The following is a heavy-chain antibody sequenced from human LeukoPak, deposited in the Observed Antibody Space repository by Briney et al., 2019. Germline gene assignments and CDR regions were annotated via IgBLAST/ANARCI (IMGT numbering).Heavy chain of an antibody. CDR1: GDSISSSSYY. J-gene: IGHJ4*02. CDR2: IYYSGNT. CDR3: ARGTGLQTFDY. Sequence: SETLSLTCTVSGDSISSSSYYWGWIRQPPGKGLEWIGSIYYSGNTYYNPSLKSRVTISVDTSKNQFSLKLSSVTAADTAVYYCARGTGLQTFDYWGQGTLVTVSS. V-gene: IGHV4-39*07. D-gene: IGHD5-24*01.